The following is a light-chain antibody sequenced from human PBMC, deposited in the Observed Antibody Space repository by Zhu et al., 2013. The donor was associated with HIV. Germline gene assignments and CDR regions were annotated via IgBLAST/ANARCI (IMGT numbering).Light chain of an antibody. V-gene: IGKV1-5*03. J-gene: IGKJ1*01. CDR3: QQYGDYTT. Sequence: DIQMIQSPSSLSASVGDRVTITCRASQSTSSWLAWYQQKPGKAPKLLIYKASTLQRGVPSRFSGSGSGTEFTLTISSLQPDDFATYYCQQYGDYTTFGQGTKVEVK. CDR1: QSTSSW. CDR2: KAS.